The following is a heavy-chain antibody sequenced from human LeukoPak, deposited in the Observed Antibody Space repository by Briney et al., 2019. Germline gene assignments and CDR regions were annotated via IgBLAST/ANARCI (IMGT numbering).Heavy chain of an antibody. Sequence: ASVKVSCKASGYIFTNYGISWVRQAPGQGLEWMGRIGAYNGNTNYAQKLQGRVTMTTDTSTSTAYMELRSLRSDDTAVYYCARKGRVVAPNYFDYWGQGTLVTVSS. V-gene: IGHV1-18*01. J-gene: IGHJ4*02. CDR2: IGAYNGNT. CDR3: ARKGRVVAPNYFDY. D-gene: IGHD3-22*01. CDR1: GYIFTNYG.